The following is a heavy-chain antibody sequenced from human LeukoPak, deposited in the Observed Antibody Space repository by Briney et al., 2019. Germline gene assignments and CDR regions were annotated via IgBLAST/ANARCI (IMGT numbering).Heavy chain of an antibody. CDR3: ARYRGASGYHFDY. V-gene: IGHV4-4*02. Sequence: SETLSLTCAVSAGSISSGSWWNWVRQPPGKGLEWIGEIYHSGSTNYNPSLKSRVTISLDKSKNQFSLKLYSVTAADTAVYYCARYRGASGYHFDYWGQGTLVTVSS. D-gene: IGHD5-12*01. J-gene: IGHJ4*02. CDR1: AGSISSGSW. CDR2: IYHSGST.